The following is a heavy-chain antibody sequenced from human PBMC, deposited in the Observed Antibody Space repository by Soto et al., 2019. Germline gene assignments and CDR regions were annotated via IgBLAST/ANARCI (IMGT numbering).Heavy chain of an antibody. V-gene: IGHV3-23*01. J-gene: IGHJ4*02. Sequence: EVQLLESGGGLVQPGGSLRLSCAASGFTFSSYAMSWVRQAPGKGLEWVSAISGSGGSTYYADSVKGRFTISRDNSKNPLYLQMNSLRAEDTAVYYCAKDRLAYYDILTGYLSYYFDYWGQGTLVTVSS. D-gene: IGHD3-9*01. CDR2: ISGSGGST. CDR3: AKDRLAYYDILTGYLSYYFDY. CDR1: GFTFSSYA.